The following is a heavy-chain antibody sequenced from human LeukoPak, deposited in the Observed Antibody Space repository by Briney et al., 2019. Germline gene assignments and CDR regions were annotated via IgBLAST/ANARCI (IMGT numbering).Heavy chain of an antibody. CDR1: GGSISSGGYY. CDR3: ARLYSSSWSLDY. CDR2: IYHSGST. J-gene: IGHJ4*02. Sequence: SETLSLTCTVSGGSISSGGYYWSWIRQPPGKGLEWIGYIYHSGSTYYNPSLKSRVTISVDRSKNQFSLKLSSVTAADTAVYYCARLYSSSWSLDYWGQGTLVTVSS. D-gene: IGHD6-13*01. V-gene: IGHV4-30-2*01.